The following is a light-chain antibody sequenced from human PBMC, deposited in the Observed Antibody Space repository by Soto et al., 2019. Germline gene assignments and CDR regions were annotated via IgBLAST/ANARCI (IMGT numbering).Light chain of an antibody. CDR1: QSVSSSY. V-gene: IGKV3-20*01. Sequence: EIVLTQSPGTLSLSPGERATLSCRASQSVSSSYLAWYQQKPGQAPRLLIFGASSRATGIPDRFSGSGSGTDFTLTISRLEPEDFAVYSCHQYRSSPRTTFGQGTKLEIK. J-gene: IGKJ2*01. CDR3: HQYRSSPRTT. CDR2: GAS.